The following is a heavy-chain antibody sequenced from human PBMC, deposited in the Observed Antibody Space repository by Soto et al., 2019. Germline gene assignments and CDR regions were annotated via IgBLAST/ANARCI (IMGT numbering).Heavy chain of an antibody. D-gene: IGHD6-19*01. CDR2: MNPNSGNT. J-gene: IGHJ4*02. CDR3: ARERSSGWLDY. CDR1: GGTFSSYA. V-gene: IGHV1-8*02. Sequence: ASVKVSCKASGGTFSSYAISWVRQATGQGLEWMGWMNPNSGNTGYAQKFQGRVTMTRNTSISTAYMELSSLRSEDTAVYYCARERSSGWLDYWGQGTLVTVSS.